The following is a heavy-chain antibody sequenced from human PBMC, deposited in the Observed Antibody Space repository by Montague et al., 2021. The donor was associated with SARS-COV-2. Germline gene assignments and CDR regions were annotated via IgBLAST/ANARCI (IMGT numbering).Heavy chain of an antibody. Sequence: SLRLSCAASGFIFNNYAMSWVRQIPEKGLERISFITGTGGDTYYEDSMKGRFTISRDNSKNTLYLQMNSLRAEDTALYYCARGGIARYYFDLWGRGTVVTVSS. J-gene: IGHJ2*01. CDR1: GFIFNNYA. D-gene: IGHD2-2*01. V-gene: IGHV3-23*01. CDR3: ARGGIARYYFDL. CDR2: ITGTGGDT.